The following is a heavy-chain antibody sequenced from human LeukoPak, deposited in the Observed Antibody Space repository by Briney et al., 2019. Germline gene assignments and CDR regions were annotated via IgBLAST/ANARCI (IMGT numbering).Heavy chain of an antibody. V-gene: IGHV1-18*01. J-gene: IGHJ5*02. CDR3: VRDSIVLMVYAMPNWFDP. CDR2: ISAYNGNT. Sequence: ASVKVSCKASGYTFTSYDINWVRQAPGQGLEWMGWISAYNGNTNYAQKLQGRVTMTTDTSTSTAYMELRSLRSDDTAVYYCVRDSIVLMVYAMPNWFDPWGQGTLVTVSS. CDR1: GYTFTSYD. D-gene: IGHD2-8*01.